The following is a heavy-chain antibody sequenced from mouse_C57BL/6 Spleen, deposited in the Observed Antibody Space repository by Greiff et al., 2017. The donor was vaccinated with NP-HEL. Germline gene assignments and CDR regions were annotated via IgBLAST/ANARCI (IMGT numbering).Heavy chain of an antibody. CDR3: ARPHTAQATSDAMDY. Sequence: VQLQQSGPELVKPGASVKISCKASGYAFSSSWMNWVKQRPGKGLEWIGRIYPGDGDTNYNGKFKGKATLTADKSSSTAYMQLSSLTSEDSAVYFCARPHTAQATSDAMDYWGQGTSVTVSS. CDR2: IYPGDGDT. D-gene: IGHD3-2*02. CDR1: GYAFSSSW. J-gene: IGHJ4*01. V-gene: IGHV1-82*01.